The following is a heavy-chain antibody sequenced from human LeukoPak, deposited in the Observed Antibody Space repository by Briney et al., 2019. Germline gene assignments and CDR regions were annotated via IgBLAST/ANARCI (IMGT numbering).Heavy chain of an antibody. CDR3: ARTRQYYDYVWGSYRYSYFDY. J-gene: IGHJ4*02. Sequence: SETLSLTCAVYGGSFSGYYWSWIRQPPGKGLEWIGEINHSGSTNYNPSLKSRVTISVDTSKNEFSLKLSSVTAADTAVYYCARTRQYYDYVWGSYRYSYFDYWGQGTLVTVSS. D-gene: IGHD3-16*02. CDR2: INHSGST. V-gene: IGHV4-34*01. CDR1: GGSFSGYY.